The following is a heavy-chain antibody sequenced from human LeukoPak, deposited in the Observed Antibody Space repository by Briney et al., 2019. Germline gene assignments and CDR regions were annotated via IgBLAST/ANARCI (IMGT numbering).Heavy chain of an antibody. CDR3: ARALGRLTYYYDSSGYYSDAFDI. CDR2: ISYDGSNK. V-gene: IGHV3-30*04. Sequence: QTGGSLRLSCAASGFTFSSYAMHWVRQAPGKGLEWVAVISYDGSNKYYADSVKGRFTISRDNSKNTLYLQMNSLRAEDTAVYYCARALGRLTYYYDSSGYYSDAFDIWGQGTMVTVSS. CDR1: GFTFSSYA. J-gene: IGHJ3*02. D-gene: IGHD3-22*01.